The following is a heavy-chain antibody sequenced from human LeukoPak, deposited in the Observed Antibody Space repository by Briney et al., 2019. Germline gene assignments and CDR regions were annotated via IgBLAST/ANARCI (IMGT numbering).Heavy chain of an antibody. J-gene: IGHJ4*02. V-gene: IGHV3-23*01. D-gene: IGHD3-22*01. CDR1: GFTFSSYG. CDR2: ISGSGGST. Sequence: PGGSLRLSCAASGFTFSSYGMSWVRQAPGKGLEWVSAISGSGGSTYYADSVKGRFTISRDNSKNTLYLQMNSLRAEDTAVYYCAKDLYYDSSGYSPFDYWGQGTLVTVSS. CDR3: AKDLYYDSSGYSPFDY.